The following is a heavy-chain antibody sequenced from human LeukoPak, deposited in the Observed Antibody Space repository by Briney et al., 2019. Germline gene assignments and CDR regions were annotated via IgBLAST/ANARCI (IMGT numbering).Heavy chain of an antibody. D-gene: IGHD3-22*01. CDR1: GFTFSSYE. Sequence: GGSLRLSCAASGFTFSSYEMNWVRQAPGKGLEWVANIKQDGSEKYYVDSVKGRFTISRDNAKNSLYLQMNSLRAEDTAVYYCARATRRYYDSSGLFDYWGQGTLVTVSS. J-gene: IGHJ4*02. V-gene: IGHV3-7*01. CDR2: IKQDGSEK. CDR3: ARATRRYYDSSGLFDY.